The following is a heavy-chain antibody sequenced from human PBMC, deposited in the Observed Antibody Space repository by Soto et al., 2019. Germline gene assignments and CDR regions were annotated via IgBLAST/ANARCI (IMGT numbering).Heavy chain of an antibody. J-gene: IGHJ6*04. CDR3: ARVGDIVVVPAAIALMDV. CDR1: GFTFSDYY. CDR2: ISSSSSYT. V-gene: IGHV3-11*06. Sequence: GGSLRLSCAASGFTFSDYYMSWIRQAPGKGLEWVSYISSSSSYTNYADSVKGRFTISRDNAKNSLYLQMNSLRAEDTAVYYFARVGDIVVVPAAIALMDVWGKGTTVTVSS. D-gene: IGHD2-2*01.